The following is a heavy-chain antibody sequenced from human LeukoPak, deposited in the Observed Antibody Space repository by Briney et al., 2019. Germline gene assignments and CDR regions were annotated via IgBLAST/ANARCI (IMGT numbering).Heavy chain of an antibody. J-gene: IGHJ6*03. CDR3: ARDRSSSWYLSRLYYYYYMDV. V-gene: IGHV1-18*01. Sequence: GASVKVSCKASGHTFTSYGISWVRRAPGQGLEWMGWISAYTGNTNYAQKLQGRVTMTTDTSTSTAYMELRSLRSDDTAVYYCARDRSSSWYLSRLYYYYYMDVWGKGTTVTISS. CDR2: ISAYTGNT. CDR1: GHTFTSYG. D-gene: IGHD6-13*01.